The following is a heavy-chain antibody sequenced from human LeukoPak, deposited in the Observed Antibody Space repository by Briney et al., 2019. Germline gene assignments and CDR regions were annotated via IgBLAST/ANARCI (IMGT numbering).Heavy chain of an antibody. V-gene: IGHV3-21*01. Sequence: GGSLRLSCAASGFTFSSYAMHWVRQAPGKGLEWVSSISSSSSYIYYADSVKGRFTISRDNAKNSLYLQMNSLRAEDTAVYYCARGYDSSGYYTFFDYWGQGTLVTVSS. D-gene: IGHD3-22*01. CDR2: ISSSSSYI. CDR1: GFTFSSYA. J-gene: IGHJ4*02. CDR3: ARGYDSSGYYTFFDY.